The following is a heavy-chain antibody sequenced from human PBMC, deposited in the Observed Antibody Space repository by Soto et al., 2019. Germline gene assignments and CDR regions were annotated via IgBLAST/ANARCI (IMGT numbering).Heavy chain of an antibody. Sequence: GGSVRLSCAASGFTFSHYGMHWVRQAPGKGLEWVAIISYDGRNEYYADSVKGRFTISRDNSKNTLYLQMNSLRAEDTAVYYCAKDLVAWSNYYYYGMDVWGQGTTVTVPS. V-gene: IGHV3-30*18. CDR3: AKDLVAWSNYYYYGMDV. CDR1: GFTFSHYG. J-gene: IGHJ6*02. CDR2: ISYDGRNE. D-gene: IGHD6-6*01.